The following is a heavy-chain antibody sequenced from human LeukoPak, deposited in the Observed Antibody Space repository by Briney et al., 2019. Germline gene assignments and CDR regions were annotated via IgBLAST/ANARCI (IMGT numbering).Heavy chain of an antibody. J-gene: IGHJ3*02. CDR3: ARDGYTWMGDAFDI. Sequence: SQTLSLTCTVSGGPISSGSYYWSWIRQPAGKGLEWIGRIYTSGSTNYNPSLKSRVTISVDTSKNQFSLKLSSVTAADTAVYYCARDGYTWMGDAFDIWGQGTMVTVSS. V-gene: IGHV4-61*02. CDR2: IYTSGST. CDR1: GGPISSGSYY. D-gene: IGHD5-12*01.